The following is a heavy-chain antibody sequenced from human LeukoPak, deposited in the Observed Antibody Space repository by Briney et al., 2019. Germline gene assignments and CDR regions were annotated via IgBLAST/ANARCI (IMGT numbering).Heavy chain of an antibody. Sequence: SETLSLACTVSGGSISSGGYYWSWIRQHPGKGLEWIGYIYYSGSTYYNPSLKSRVTISVDTSKNQFSLKLSSVTAADTAVYYCARADGGYCSSTSCYLDWFDPWGQGTLVTVSS. CDR3: ARADGGYCSSTSCYLDWFDP. D-gene: IGHD2-2*01. J-gene: IGHJ5*02. CDR2: IYYSGST. V-gene: IGHV4-31*03. CDR1: GGSISSGGYY.